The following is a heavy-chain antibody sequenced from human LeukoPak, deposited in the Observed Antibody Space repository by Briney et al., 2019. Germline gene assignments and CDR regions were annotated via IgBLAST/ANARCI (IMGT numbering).Heavy chain of an antibody. CDR3: ARGGIFGVVIVQPYFDY. CDR1: GGSISSGGYS. D-gene: IGHD3-3*01. V-gene: IGHV4-30-2*01. Sequence: SQTLSLTCAVSGGSISSGGYSWSWIRQPPGKGLEWIGYIYHSGSTYYNPSLKSRVTISVDRSKNQFSLKLSSVTAADTAAYYCARGGIFGVVIVQPYFDYWGQGTLVTVSS. CDR2: IYHSGST. J-gene: IGHJ4*02.